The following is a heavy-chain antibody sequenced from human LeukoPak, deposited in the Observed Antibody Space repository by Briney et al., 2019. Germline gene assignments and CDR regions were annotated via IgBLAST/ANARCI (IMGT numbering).Heavy chain of an antibody. CDR2: IWSDSAEI. CDR3: ARDFFHSDISRPFDY. Sequence: GGSLRLSCAASGFISSRYTINWVRQAPGKGLEWVSSIWSDSAEIHYADSVKGRFTISRDNAKDSLYLQMNSLRAEDSAVYYCARDFFHSDISRPFDYWGQGTLVTVSS. D-gene: IGHD3-3*02. CDR1: GFISSRYT. J-gene: IGHJ4*02. V-gene: IGHV3-21*01.